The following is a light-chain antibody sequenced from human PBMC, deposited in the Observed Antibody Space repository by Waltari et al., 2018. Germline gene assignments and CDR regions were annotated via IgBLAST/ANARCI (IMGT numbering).Light chain of an antibody. CDR1: QTVRSY. V-gene: IGKV3-11*01. CDR2: DAS. Sequence: EIVLTQSPATLSLSPGERDTLPCRASQTVRSYLAWYQQKAGQAPRLLIFDASSTAPSIPAKFSGSGSGTDFTLTVINLEPEDFAVYYCQQRSNWPYTFGQGTRVEIK. CDR3: QQRSNWPYT. J-gene: IGKJ2*01.